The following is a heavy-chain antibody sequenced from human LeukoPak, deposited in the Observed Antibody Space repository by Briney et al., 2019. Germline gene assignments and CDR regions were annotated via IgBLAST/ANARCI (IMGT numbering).Heavy chain of an antibody. J-gene: IGHJ4*02. CDR1: GYTFTSYD. CDR2: INPNSGGT. D-gene: IGHD5-18*01. CDR3: ARGVGGNTAMVPY. Sequence: ASVKVSCKASGYTFTSYDINWVRQASGQGLEWMGWINPNSGGTNYAQKFQGRVTMTRDTSISTAYMELSRLRSDDTAVYYCARGVGGNTAMVPYWGQGTLVTVSS. V-gene: IGHV1-2*02.